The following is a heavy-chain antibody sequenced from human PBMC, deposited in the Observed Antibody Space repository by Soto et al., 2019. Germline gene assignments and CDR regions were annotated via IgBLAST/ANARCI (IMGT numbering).Heavy chain of an antibody. CDR2: IKSKADGGTT. D-gene: IGHD4-17*01. CDR3: TSLYYGH. J-gene: IGHJ4*02. Sequence: PGGSLRLSCAASEFTFANAWISWVSQAPGKGLEWVGRIKSKADGGTTDYAAPVKGRFTISRDESQNTLYLQMNSLKTEDTAVYYCTSLYYGHWGQGTLVTVSS. V-gene: IGHV3-15*01. CDR1: EFTFANAW.